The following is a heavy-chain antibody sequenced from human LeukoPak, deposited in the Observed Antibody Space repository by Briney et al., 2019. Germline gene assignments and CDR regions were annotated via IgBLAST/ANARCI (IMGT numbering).Heavy chain of an antibody. V-gene: IGHV3-23*01. D-gene: IGHD3-3*01. J-gene: IGHJ4*02. CDR3: AKDRWVTIFGRFDY. CDR1: GFTFSSDA. CDR2: ITGSGGST. Sequence: GRSLRLTPAASGFTFSSDAMSWVRQAPRKGQERVLAITGSGGSTYYADSVKGRFTISRDNSKTTLYLQMNSLRAEDTAVYYCAKDRWVTIFGRFDYWGQGTLVTVSS.